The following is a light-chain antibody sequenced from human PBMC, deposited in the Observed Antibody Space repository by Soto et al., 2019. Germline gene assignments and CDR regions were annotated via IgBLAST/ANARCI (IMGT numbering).Light chain of an antibody. CDR1: QTVSSSY. Sequence: EIVLTQSPGTLSLSPGERATLSCRASQTVSSSYLAWYQQKPGQAPRLLIYPASSRATGIPDRFSGGGSGTAFTLTVSSLEPEDSAAYYCRQDGRSFTFEPGTKVFI. J-gene: IGKJ3*01. CDR3: RQDGRSFT. V-gene: IGKV3-20*01. CDR2: PAS.